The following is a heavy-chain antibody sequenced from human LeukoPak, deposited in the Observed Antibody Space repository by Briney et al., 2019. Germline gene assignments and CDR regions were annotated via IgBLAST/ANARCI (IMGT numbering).Heavy chain of an antibody. V-gene: IGHV4-59*01. CDR3: ARVAAVAGTRYFDY. CDR1: GGSITNYY. J-gene: IGHJ4*02. CDR2: IYSSGTT. Sequence: SETLSLTCTVSGGSITNYYWTWIRQPPGKGLEWIGYIYSSGTTNYNPSLKSRVTISVDTSKNQFSLKLSSVTAADTAVYYCARVAAVAGTRYFDYWGQGTLVTVSS. D-gene: IGHD6-19*01.